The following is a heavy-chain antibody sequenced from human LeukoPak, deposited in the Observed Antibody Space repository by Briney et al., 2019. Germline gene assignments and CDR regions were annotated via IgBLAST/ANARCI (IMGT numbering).Heavy chain of an antibody. CDR3: ARDGDDYGDYERRYYFDY. V-gene: IGHV3-21*01. CDR2: ISSSSSYI. D-gene: IGHD4-17*01. CDR1: GFTFSSYS. J-gene: IGHJ4*02. Sequence: GRSLRLSCAASGFTFSSYSMNWVRQAPGKGLEWVSSISSSSSYIYYADSVKGRFTISRDNAKNSLYLQMNSLRAEDTAVYYCARDGDDYGDYERRYYFDYWGQGTLVTVSS.